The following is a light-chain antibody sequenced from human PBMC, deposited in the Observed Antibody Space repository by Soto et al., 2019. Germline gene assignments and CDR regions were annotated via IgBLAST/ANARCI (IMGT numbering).Light chain of an antibody. CDR2: AAT. CDR1: QSVSGNS. J-gene: IGKJ3*01. Sequence: EIVLTPSPGTLSLSPGERATLSCRASQSVSGNSLAWYQQKPGQAPRLLIYAATHRATDIPDRFSGSASATDYPQAISRLEPEDFGLYCWRQYGDWPQTFGPGTKVEI. CDR3: RQYGDWPQT. V-gene: IGKV3-20*01.